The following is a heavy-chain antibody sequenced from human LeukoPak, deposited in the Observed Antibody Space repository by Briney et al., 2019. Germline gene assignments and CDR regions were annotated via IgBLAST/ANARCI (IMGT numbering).Heavy chain of an antibody. CDR1: GGSISSYY. Sequence: SETLSLTCTVSGGSISSYYWNWIRQPPGKGLEWIGYSFFSGSTNYNPSLKSRVTISLDTSKNQFSLRLNSVTAADTAVYYCARGGLSSGWYGWGQGTLVTVSS. J-gene: IGHJ4*02. CDR3: ARGGLSSGWYG. CDR2: SFFSGST. D-gene: IGHD6-19*01. V-gene: IGHV4-59*01.